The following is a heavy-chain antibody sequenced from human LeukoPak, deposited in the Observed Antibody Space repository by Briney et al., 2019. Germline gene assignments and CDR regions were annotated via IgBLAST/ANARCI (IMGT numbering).Heavy chain of an antibody. J-gene: IGHJ6*03. V-gene: IGHV4-59*12. CDR1: GGSISSYY. Sequence: SETLSLTCTVSGGSISSYYWSWIRQPPGKGLEWIGYIYYSGSTNYKPSLKSRVTISVDTSKNQFSLKLSSVTAADTAVYYCARDRVEDYYYYYMDVWGKGTTVTISS. CDR3: ARDRVEDYYYYYMDV. D-gene: IGHD1-1*01. CDR2: IYYSGST.